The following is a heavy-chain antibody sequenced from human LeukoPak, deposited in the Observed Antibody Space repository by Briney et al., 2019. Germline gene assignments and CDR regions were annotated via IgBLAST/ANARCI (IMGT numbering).Heavy chain of an antibody. D-gene: IGHD3-22*01. CDR1: GFTFSSYV. CDR2: ISGSCGST. Sequence: GGSLRLSCAASGFTFSSYVMTWFRQAPGKVLVSVSAISGSCGSTYYADSVKGRFTISRDNSKNTLYLQMNSLRAEDTAVYYCAAQNHYYDSSGYYRLFDYWGQGTLVTVSS. V-gene: IGHV3-23*01. J-gene: IGHJ4*02. CDR3: AAQNHYYDSSGYYRLFDY.